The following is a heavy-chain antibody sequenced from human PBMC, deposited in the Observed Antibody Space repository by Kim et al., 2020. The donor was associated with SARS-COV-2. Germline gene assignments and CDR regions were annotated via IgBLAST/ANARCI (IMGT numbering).Heavy chain of an antibody. J-gene: IGHJ4*02. V-gene: IGHV4-31*02. Sequence: PKSRVTISVDTSKNPFSLKLSSVTAADTAVYYCARVYPAEPLGGDYFDYWGQGTLVTVSS. CDR3: ARVYPAEPLGGDYFDY. D-gene: IGHD6-6*01.